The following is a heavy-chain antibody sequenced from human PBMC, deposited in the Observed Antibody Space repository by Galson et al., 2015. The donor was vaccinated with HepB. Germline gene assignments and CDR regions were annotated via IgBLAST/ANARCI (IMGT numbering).Heavy chain of an antibody. CDR2: ISGSGGST. Sequence: SLRLSCAASGFTFSSYAMSWVRQAPGKGLEWVSAISGSGGSTYYADSVKGRFTISRDNSKNTLYLQMNSLRAEDTAVYYCAVRYCSSTSCDGAFDIWGQGTMVTVSS. CDR1: GFTFSSYA. V-gene: IGHV3-23*01. CDR3: AVRYCSSTSCDGAFDI. D-gene: IGHD2-2*01. J-gene: IGHJ3*02.